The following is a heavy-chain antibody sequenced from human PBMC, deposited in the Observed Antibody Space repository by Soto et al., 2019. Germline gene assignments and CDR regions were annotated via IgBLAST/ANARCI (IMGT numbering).Heavy chain of an antibody. CDR1: GGSISSGGYY. J-gene: IGHJ5*02. CDR3: ARDYYYGRWFDP. CDR2: IYYSGST. D-gene: IGHD3-10*01. Sequence: QVQLQESGPGLVKPAQTLSLTCTVSGGSISSGGYYWSWIRQHPGKGLEWIGYIYYSGSTYYNPSLKSRVTISVDTSKNQFSLKLSSVTAAYTAVYYCARDYYYGRWFDPWGQGTLVTVSS. V-gene: IGHV4-31*03.